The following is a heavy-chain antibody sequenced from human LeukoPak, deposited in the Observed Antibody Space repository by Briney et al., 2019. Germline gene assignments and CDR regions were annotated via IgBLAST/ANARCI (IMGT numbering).Heavy chain of an antibody. D-gene: IGHD6-13*01. CDR3: ARLQAASSHTSFDY. Sequence: GGSLRLSCAASGFTVSSNYMSWVRQAPGKGLEWVSVNYSDGNTYYADSVQGRFTISRDNSKNTLYLQMSSLRAEDTAVYYCARLQAASSHTSFDYWGQGTLVTVSS. J-gene: IGHJ4*02. V-gene: IGHV3-53*01. CDR1: GFTVSSNY. CDR2: NYSDGNT.